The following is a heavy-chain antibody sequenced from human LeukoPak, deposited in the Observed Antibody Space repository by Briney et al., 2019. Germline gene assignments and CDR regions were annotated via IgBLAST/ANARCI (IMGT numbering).Heavy chain of an antibody. Sequence: ASVKVSCKASGGTFISYTISWVRQAPGQGLEWMGRIIPILGIANYAQKFQGRVTITADKSTSTAYMELSSLRSEDTAVYYCVRAAGWYYFDYWGQGTLVTVSS. CDR3: VRAAGWYYFDY. CDR1: GGTFISYT. V-gene: IGHV1-69*02. J-gene: IGHJ4*02. D-gene: IGHD6-13*01. CDR2: IIPILGIA.